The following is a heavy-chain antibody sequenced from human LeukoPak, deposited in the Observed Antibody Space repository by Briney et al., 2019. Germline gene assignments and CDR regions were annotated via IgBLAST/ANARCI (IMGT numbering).Heavy chain of an antibody. V-gene: IGHV4-39*07. Sequence: SETLSLTCTVSGGSISSSVYYWGWIRQPPGKGLEWIGSIYYSGSTYYNPSLKSRVTISVDTSKNQFSLKLSSVTAADTAVYYCARTGYSSSWYRFDPWGQGTLVTVSS. J-gene: IGHJ5*02. D-gene: IGHD6-13*01. CDR3: ARTGYSSSWYRFDP. CDR2: IYYSGST. CDR1: GGSISSSVYY.